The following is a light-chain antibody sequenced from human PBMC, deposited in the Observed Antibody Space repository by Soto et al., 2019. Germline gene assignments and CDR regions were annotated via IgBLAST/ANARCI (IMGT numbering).Light chain of an antibody. CDR3: QQRNYWPIT. CDR1: QSIGSY. V-gene: IGKV3-11*01. CDR2: EAS. J-gene: IGKJ5*01. Sequence: EIVLTQSPATLSLSPGERATLSCRASQSIGSYLAWYQQKVGQAPRLLIHEASNRATGIPARFSGDGSGTDFTLTISSLEPEGFAIYYCQQRNYWPITFGQGTRLEIK.